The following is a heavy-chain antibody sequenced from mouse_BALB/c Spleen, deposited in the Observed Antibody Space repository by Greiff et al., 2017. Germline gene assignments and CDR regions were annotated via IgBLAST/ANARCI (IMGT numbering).Heavy chain of an antibody. V-gene: IGHV1-9*01. Sequence: VQLQQSGAELMKPGASVKISCKATGYTFSSYWIEWVKQRPGHGLEWIGEILPGSGSTNYNEKFKGKATFTADTSSNTAYMQLSSLTSEDSAVYYCARRGNPYYYAMDYWGQGTSVTVSS. CDR1: GYTFSSYW. CDR2: ILPGSGST. CDR3: ARRGNPYYYAMDY. J-gene: IGHJ4*01. D-gene: IGHD2-1*01.